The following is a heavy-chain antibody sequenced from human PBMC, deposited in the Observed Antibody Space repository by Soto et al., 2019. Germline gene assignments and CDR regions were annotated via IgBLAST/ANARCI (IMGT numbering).Heavy chain of an antibody. CDR2: VSSDGRTQ. CDR3: AKEITVVGDFDY. D-gene: IGHD6-19*01. CDR1: GFTFSRYG. V-gene: IGHV3-30*18. Sequence: LRLSCVASGFTFSRYGIHWVRQAPGKGLEWVAVVSSDGRTQYYADSVKGRFTISRDNSRNTLFLQMDSLRPEDTAVYYCAKEITVVGDFDYWGHGTLVTVSS. J-gene: IGHJ4*01.